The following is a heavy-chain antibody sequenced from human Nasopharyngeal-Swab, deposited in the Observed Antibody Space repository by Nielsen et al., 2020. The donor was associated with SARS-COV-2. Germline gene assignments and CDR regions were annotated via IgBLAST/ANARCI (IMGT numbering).Heavy chain of an antibody. CDR3: ARDRTNDYYYYMDV. J-gene: IGHJ6*03. CDR1: GFTFSSYS. V-gene: IGHV3-21*01. D-gene: IGHD1-1*01. CDR2: ISSSSSYI. Sequence: GGSLRLSCAASGFTFSSYSMNWVRQAPGKGLEWVSSISSSSSYIYYADSVKGRFTISRDNAKNSLYLQMNSLRAEDTAVYYCARDRTNDYYYYMDVWGKRTTVTLSS.